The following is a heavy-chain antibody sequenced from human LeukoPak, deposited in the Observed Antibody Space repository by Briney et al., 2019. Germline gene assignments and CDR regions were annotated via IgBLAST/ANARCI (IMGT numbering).Heavy chain of an antibody. CDR2: IYYSGST. CDR3: ARDSWSIAVPLDY. CDR1: GGSISSSSYY. V-gene: IGHV4-39*07. Sequence: SETLSLTCTVSGGSISSSSYYWGWIRQPPGKGLEWIGSIYYSGSTYYNPSLKSRVTISVDTSKNQFSLKLSSATAADTAVYYCARDSWSIAVPLDYWGQGTLVTVSS. J-gene: IGHJ4*02. D-gene: IGHD6-19*01.